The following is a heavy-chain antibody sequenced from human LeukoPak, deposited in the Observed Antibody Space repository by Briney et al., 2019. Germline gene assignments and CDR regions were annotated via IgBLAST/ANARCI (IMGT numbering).Heavy chain of an antibody. V-gene: IGHV4-34*01. D-gene: IGHD2-21*02. J-gene: IGHJ6*02. Sequence: SETLSLTCAVYGGSFSGYYWSWIRQPPRKGLEWIGEINHSGSTNYNPSLKSRVTISVDTSKNQFSLKLSSVTAADTAVYYCARAKGDVAVGYYYGMDVWGQGTTVTVSS. CDR1: GGSFSGYY. CDR3: ARAKGDVAVGYYYGMDV. CDR2: INHSGST.